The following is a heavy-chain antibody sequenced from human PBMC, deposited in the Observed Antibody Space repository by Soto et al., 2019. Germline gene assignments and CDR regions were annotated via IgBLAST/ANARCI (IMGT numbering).Heavy chain of an antibody. D-gene: IGHD3-3*01. J-gene: IGHJ4*02. CDR3: AKDVAVNDFWSGHLDY. CDR2: ISWNSVSI. CDR1: GFTFDDYA. Sequence: PGGSLRLSCAASGFTFDDYAMHWVRQLPGKGLEWVSGISWNSVSIGYADSVKGRFTISRDNAKNSLYLQMNSLRAEDTALYYCAKDVAVNDFWSGHLDYWGQGTLVTVSS. V-gene: IGHV3-9*01.